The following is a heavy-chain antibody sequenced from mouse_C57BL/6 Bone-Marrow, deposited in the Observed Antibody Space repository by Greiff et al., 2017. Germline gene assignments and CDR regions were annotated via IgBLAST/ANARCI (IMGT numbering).Heavy chain of an antibody. CDR1: GFNIKNTY. D-gene: IGHD1-1*01. V-gene: IGHV14-3*01. Sequence: EVQLQQSVAELVRPGASVKLSCTASGFNIKNTYMHWVKQRPEQGLEWIGRIDHAHGNNKYAQKVKGKGTITTDTSATTAYLQLTSLTSEDTTYYYSARSGGSSFDYWGQGTTLTVSS. CDR3: ARSGGSSFDY. CDR2: IDHAHGNN. J-gene: IGHJ2*01.